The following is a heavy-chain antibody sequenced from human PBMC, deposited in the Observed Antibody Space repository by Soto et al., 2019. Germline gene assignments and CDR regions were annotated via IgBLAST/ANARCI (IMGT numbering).Heavy chain of an antibody. V-gene: IGHV3-74*01. D-gene: IGHD6-19*01. CDR2: INSDGSSI. CDR3: ARKISGWHAFDI. J-gene: IGHJ3*02. CDR1: GFTFSSYW. Sequence: PGGSLRLSCAASGFTFSSYWMHWVRQAPGKGLVWVSRINSDGSSISYADSVKGRFTISRDNAKNTLYLQMNSLRAEDTAVYYCARKISGWHAFDIWGQGTMVTVS.